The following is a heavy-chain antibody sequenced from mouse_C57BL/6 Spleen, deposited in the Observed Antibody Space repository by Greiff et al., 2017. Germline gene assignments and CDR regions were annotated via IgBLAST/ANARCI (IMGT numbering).Heavy chain of an antibody. Sequence: VQLQQPGAELVKPGASVKLSCKASGYTFTSYWMHWVKQRPGRGLEWLGRIDPNSGGTKYNEKFKSKATLTVDKPSSTAYMQLSSLTSENSAVYYCARSYYSGSSSYYAMDYWGQGTSVTVSS. V-gene: IGHV1-72*01. CDR2: IDPNSGGT. J-gene: IGHJ4*01. CDR3: ARSYYSGSSSYYAMDY. D-gene: IGHD1-1*01. CDR1: GYTFTSYW.